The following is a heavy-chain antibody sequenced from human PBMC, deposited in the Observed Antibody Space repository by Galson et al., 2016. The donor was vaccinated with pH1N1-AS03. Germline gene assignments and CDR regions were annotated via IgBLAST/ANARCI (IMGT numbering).Heavy chain of an antibody. CDR1: SASISYHSDY. Sequence: VSSASISYHSDYWGWIRQSPGKGLEWIGSIYYTGTTFYNPSLNSRVTISIDMSSNQFSLRLTSVTAADTAVYYCAALSPGHRSGGGPVDFWGQGTLVAVAS. J-gene: IGHJ4*02. D-gene: IGHD1-14*01. CDR3: AALSPGHRSGGGPVDF. V-gene: IGHV4-39*07. CDR2: IYYTGTT.